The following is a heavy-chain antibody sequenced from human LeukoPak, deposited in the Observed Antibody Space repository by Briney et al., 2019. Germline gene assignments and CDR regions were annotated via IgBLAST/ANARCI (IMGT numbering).Heavy chain of an antibody. CDR1: GYTFTGYY. Sequence: ASVKVSCKASGYTFTGYYMHWVRQATGQGLEWMGWMNPNSGNTGYAQKFQGRVTMTRNTSISTAYMELSSLRSEDTAVYYCATIDYYDSSGAVDYWGQGTLVTVSS. J-gene: IGHJ4*02. CDR2: MNPNSGNT. D-gene: IGHD3-22*01. CDR3: ATIDYYDSSGAVDY. V-gene: IGHV1-8*02.